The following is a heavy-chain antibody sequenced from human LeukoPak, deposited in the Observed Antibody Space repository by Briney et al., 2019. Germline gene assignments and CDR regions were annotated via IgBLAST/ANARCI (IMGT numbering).Heavy chain of an antibody. Sequence: GGSLRLSCAASGFTFSSYSMNWVRQAPGKGLEWVANIKQDGSEKYYVDSVKGRFTISRDNAKNSLYLQMNSLRAEDTAVYYCASLLGGVIPYYFDYWGQGTLVTVSS. CDR3: ASLLGGVIPYYFDY. J-gene: IGHJ4*02. CDR1: GFTFSSYS. CDR2: IKQDGSEK. D-gene: IGHD3-16*02. V-gene: IGHV3-7*01.